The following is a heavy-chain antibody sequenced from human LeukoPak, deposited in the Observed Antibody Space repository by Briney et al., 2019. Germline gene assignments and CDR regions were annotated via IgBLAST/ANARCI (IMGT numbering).Heavy chain of an antibody. Sequence: SETLSLTCTVSGGSISSSSYYWGWIRQPPGKGLEWIGSIYYSGSTYYNPSLKSRVTISVDTSKNQFSLKLSSVTAADTAVYYCAREREQWLPRGGFDYWGQGILVTVSS. J-gene: IGHJ4*02. CDR3: AREREQWLPRGGFDY. V-gene: IGHV4-39*07. D-gene: IGHD6-19*01. CDR1: GGSISSSSYY. CDR2: IYYSGST.